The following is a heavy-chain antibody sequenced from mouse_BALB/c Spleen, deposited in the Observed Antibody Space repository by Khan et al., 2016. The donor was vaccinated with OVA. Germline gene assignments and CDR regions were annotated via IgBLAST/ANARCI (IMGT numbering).Heavy chain of an antibody. CDR1: GFTFSTFD. D-gene: IGHD1-1*01. CDR2: ISSASTYT. CDR3: TNGKYASFAY. Sequence: EVELVESGGGLVKPGGSLKLSCSASGFTFSTFDMSWVRQTPEKRLEWVATISSASTYTYFSDSVKGRFTISRDNAKNTLYLQMNCLRSEDTAMYYSTNGKYASFAYWGQGTLVTVSA. V-gene: IGHV5-9-1*01. J-gene: IGHJ3*01.